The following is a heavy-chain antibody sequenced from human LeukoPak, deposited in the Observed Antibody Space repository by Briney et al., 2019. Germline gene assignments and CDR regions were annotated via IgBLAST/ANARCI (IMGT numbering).Heavy chain of an antibody. Sequence: SVKVSCKASGDTFSSYAISWVRQAPGQGLEWMGGIIPIFGTANYAQKFQGRVTITADESTSTAYMELSSLRSEDTAVYYCARDHSSSSNFDYWGQGTLVTVSS. CDR2: IIPIFGTA. V-gene: IGHV1-69*13. CDR1: GDTFSSYA. CDR3: ARDHSSSSNFDY. J-gene: IGHJ4*02. D-gene: IGHD6-13*01.